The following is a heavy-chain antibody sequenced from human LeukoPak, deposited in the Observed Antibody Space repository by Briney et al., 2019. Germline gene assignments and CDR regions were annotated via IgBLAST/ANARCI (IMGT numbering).Heavy chain of an antibody. CDR3: AKVCGARQSEDYFDY. J-gene: IGHJ4*02. Sequence: GGTLRLSCAASGFTFNNYGMTWVRQAPGKGLEWVSSISGSGGSTYYADSVKGRFTISRDNSKNTLYLQMNSLRAEDTAVYYCAKVCGARQSEDYFDYWGQGTLVTVSS. CDR2: ISGSGGST. V-gene: IGHV3-23*01. CDR1: GFTFNNYG. D-gene: IGHD6-19*01.